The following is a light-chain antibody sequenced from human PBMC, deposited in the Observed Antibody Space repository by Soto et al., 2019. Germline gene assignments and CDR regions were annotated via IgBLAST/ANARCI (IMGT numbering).Light chain of an antibody. CDR3: QHYGTSPWT. Sequence: ETVLTQSPGTLSLSPGERATLSCRASQSVSSNSLAWFQQKPGQAPRLLIFGASSRATGIPARFSGSGSGTDFTLTISRLEPEDFAVYYCQHYGTSPWTFGQGTKVEIK. J-gene: IGKJ1*01. V-gene: IGKV3-20*01. CDR1: QSVSSNS. CDR2: GAS.